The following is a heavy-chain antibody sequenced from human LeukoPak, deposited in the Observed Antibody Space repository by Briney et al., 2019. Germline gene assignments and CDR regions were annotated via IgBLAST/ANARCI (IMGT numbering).Heavy chain of an antibody. V-gene: IGHV1-18*01. CDR1: GYTFTSYG. CDR3: ARGRYCSSTSCYRRAFDI. CDR2: ISAYNGNT. J-gene: IGHJ3*02. D-gene: IGHD2-2*01. Sequence: ASVKVTCKASGYTFTSYGISWVRQAPGQGLEWMGWISAYNGNTNYAQKLQGRVTMTTDTSTSTAYMELRSLRSDDTAVYYCARGRYCSSTSCYRRAFDIWGQGTMVTVSS.